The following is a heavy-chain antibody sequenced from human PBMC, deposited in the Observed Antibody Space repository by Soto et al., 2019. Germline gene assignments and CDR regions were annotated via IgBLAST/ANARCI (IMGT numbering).Heavy chain of an antibody. J-gene: IGHJ4*02. CDR3: ARVSTTNSFDY. V-gene: IGHV3-7*05. Sequence: EVQLVESGGGLVQPGGSLRLSCAASGFTFSTHWMSWVRQAPGKGLEWVANIKQDGSENYYVDSVKGRFTISRDNAKNSLYLQMNSLRAEDTAVYYCARVSTTNSFDYWGQGTLVTVSS. CDR1: GFTFSTHW. CDR2: IKQDGSEN.